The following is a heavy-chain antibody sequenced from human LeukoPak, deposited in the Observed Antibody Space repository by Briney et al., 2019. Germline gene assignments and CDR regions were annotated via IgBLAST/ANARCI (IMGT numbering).Heavy chain of an antibody. Sequence: SGGSLRLSCTASGFTFDDYARHWVRQAPGKGLEWVSRINWNSGSMGYAAPVKGRFTISRDNAKNSLYLQMDSLRTEDTALYYCAKDQRSDRDAFDIWGQGTMVTVSS. J-gene: IGHJ3*02. CDR1: GFTFDDYA. D-gene: IGHD1-26*01. V-gene: IGHV3-9*01. CDR3: AKDQRSDRDAFDI. CDR2: INWNSGSM.